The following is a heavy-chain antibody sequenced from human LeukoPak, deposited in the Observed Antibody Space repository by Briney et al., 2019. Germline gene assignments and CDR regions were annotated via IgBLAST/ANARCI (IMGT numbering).Heavy chain of an antibody. CDR1: GGSISSYY. V-gene: IGHV4-4*07. J-gene: IGHJ4*02. D-gene: IGHD6-13*01. CDR3: ARGRYLTTSGGAAAGFLDY. Sequence: KTSETLSLTCTVSGGSISSYYWSWIRQPAGKGLEWIGRIYTSGSTNYNPSLKSRVTMSVDTSKNQFSLRLTSVTAADTAVYYCARGRYLTTSGGAAAGFLDYWGQGSLVTVST. CDR2: IYTSGST.